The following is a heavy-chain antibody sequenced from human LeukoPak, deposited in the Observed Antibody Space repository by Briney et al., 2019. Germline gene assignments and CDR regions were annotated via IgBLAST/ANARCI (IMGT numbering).Heavy chain of an antibody. Sequence: SGGSLRLSCAASGFTVSSNFMSWVRQAPGKGLEWVAVIWYDGSHKSYADSVKGRFTISRDNSKNTLYLQMSSLRAEDTAVYYCARDPTEGGTFAYYFDYWGQGTLVTVSS. V-gene: IGHV3-33*08. D-gene: IGHD1-26*01. J-gene: IGHJ4*02. CDR3: ARDPTEGGTFAYYFDY. CDR2: IWYDGSHK. CDR1: GFTVSSNF.